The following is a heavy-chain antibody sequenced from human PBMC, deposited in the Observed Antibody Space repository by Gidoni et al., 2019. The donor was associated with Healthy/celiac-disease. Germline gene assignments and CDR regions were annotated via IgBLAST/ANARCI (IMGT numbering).Heavy chain of an antibody. J-gene: IGHJ4*02. CDR2: IYYSGST. D-gene: IGHD6-13*01. Sequence: QLQLQESGPGLVKPSETLSLTCTVSGGSISSSSYYWGWIRQPPGKGLEWIGSIYYSGSTYYNPSLKSRVTISVDTSKNQFSLKLSSVTAADTAVYYCASPTEIAAAGRAFDYWGQGTLVTVSS. CDR1: GGSISSSSYY. CDR3: ASPTEIAAAGRAFDY. V-gene: IGHV4-39*01.